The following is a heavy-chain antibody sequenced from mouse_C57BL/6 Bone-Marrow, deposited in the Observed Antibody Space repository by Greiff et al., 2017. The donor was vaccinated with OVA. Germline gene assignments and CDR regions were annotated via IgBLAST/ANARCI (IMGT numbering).Heavy chain of an antibody. V-gene: IGHV1-81*01. CDR3: ARWLLLWYFDV. Sequence: VQGVESGAELARPGASVKLSCKASGYTFTSYGISWVKQRTGQGLEWIGEIYPRSGNTYYNEKFKGKATLTADKSSSTAYMELRSLTSEDSAVYFCARWLLLWYFDVWGTGTTVTVSS. D-gene: IGHD2-3*01. CDR2: IYPRSGNT. J-gene: IGHJ1*03. CDR1: GYTFTSYG.